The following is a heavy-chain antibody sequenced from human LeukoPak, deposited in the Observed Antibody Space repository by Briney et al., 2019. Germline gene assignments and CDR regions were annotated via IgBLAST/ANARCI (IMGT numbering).Heavy chain of an antibody. V-gene: IGHV4-59*08. CDR3: ASQITAMVPHFGY. J-gene: IGHJ4*02. CDR1: GGSISSYY. D-gene: IGHD5-18*01. Sequence: SETLSLTCTVSGGSISSYYWSWIRQPPGKGLEWIGYIYYSGSTNYNPSLKSRVTISVDTSKNQFSLKLSSVTAADTAVYYCASQITAMVPHFGYWGQGTLVTVSS. CDR2: IYYSGST.